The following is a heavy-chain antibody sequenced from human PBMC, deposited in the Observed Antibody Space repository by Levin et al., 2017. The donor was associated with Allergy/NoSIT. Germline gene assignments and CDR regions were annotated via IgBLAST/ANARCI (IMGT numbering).Heavy chain of an antibody. J-gene: IGHJ4*02. V-gene: IGHV4-59*01. CDR2: IYYSGST. CDR1: GGSISSYY. Sequence: SETLSLTCTVSGGSISSYYWSWIRQPPGKGLEWIGYIYYSGSTNYNPSLKSRVTISVDTSKNQFSLKLSSVTAADTAVYYCARDSSSGWYMGFDYWGQGTLVTVSS. CDR3: ARDSSSGWYMGFDY. D-gene: IGHD6-19*01.